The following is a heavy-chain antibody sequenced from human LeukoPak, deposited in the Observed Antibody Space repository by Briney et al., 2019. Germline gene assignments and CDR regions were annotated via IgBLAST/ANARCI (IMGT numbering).Heavy chain of an antibody. CDR1: GYTLTALS. V-gene: IGHV1-24*01. Sequence: ASVKVSCKVSGYTLTALSMHWVRQAPGNGLEWMGGFDPEDGETIYAQKFQGRVTMTEDTSTDTAYMELSSLRSEDTAVYYCATGVRGVIILGAFDIWGQGTMVTVSS. CDR2: FDPEDGET. J-gene: IGHJ3*02. D-gene: IGHD3-10*01. CDR3: ATGVRGVIILGAFDI.